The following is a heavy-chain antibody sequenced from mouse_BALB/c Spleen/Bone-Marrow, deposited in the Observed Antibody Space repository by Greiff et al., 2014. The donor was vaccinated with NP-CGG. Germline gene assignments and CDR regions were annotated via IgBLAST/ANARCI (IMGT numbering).Heavy chain of an antibody. J-gene: IGHJ2*01. D-gene: IGHD1-1*01. CDR3: ARLGDYSYFDY. CDR2: VSDSGGSS. Sequence: EVMLVESGGALVQPGGSLKLSCATSGFSFSDYYMYWVRQTPEKRLEWVAYVSDSGGSSYYPDTVKGRFTISRDNAKNTLYLQMSRLKSEDTAMYYCARLGDYSYFDYWGQGTTLTVSS. CDR1: GFSFSDYY. V-gene: IGHV5-12*02.